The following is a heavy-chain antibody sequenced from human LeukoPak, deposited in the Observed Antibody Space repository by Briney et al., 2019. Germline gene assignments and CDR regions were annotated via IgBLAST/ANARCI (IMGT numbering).Heavy chain of an antibody. V-gene: IGHV1-18*01. CDR3: ARAGTDCSGGSCYPYYYYYYMDV. D-gene: IGHD2-15*01. CDR1: GGTFSSYA. J-gene: IGHJ6*03. CDR2: ISAYNGNT. Sequence: ASVKVSCKASGGTFSSYAISWVRQAPGQGLEWMGWISAYNGNTNYAQKLQGRVTMTTDTSTSTAYMELRSLRSDDTAVYYCARAGTDCSGGSCYPYYYYYYMDVWGKGTTVTVSS.